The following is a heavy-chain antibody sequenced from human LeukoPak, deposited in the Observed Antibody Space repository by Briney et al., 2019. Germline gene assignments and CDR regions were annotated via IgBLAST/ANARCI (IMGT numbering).Heavy chain of an antibody. D-gene: IGHD3-22*01. CDR1: GFTFSSYW. CDR2: IKQDGSEK. CDR3: ARYSSGYYYEYYFDY. V-gene: IGHV3-7*01. J-gene: IGHJ4*02. Sequence: GGSLRLSCAASGFTFSSYWMSWVRQAPGKGLEWVANIKQDGSEKYYVDSVKGRFTISRDNAKNSLYLQMNSLRAEDTAVYYCARYSSGYYYEYYFDYWGQGTLVTVSS.